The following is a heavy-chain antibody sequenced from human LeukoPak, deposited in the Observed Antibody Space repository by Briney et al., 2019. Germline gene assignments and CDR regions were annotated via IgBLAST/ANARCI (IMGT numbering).Heavy chain of an antibody. J-gene: IGHJ4*02. Sequence: GASVKVSCKASGGTFSSYAISWVRQAPGQGLEWMGGIIPIFGTANYAQKFQGRVTMTRDTSTSTVYMELSSLRSEDTAVYYCARVALRPYSSGWFDYWGQGTLVTVSS. CDR3: ARVALRPYSSGWFDY. CDR1: GGTFSSYA. V-gene: IGHV1-69*05. D-gene: IGHD6-19*01. CDR2: IIPIFGTA.